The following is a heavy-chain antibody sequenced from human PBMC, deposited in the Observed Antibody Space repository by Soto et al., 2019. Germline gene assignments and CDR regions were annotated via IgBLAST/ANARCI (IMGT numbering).Heavy chain of an antibody. J-gene: IGHJ4*02. Sequence: GGSLRLSCAASGFSFSTYPMSWVRQAPGKGLEWVSAISGDGDNTYYADSVKGRFTISRDNSKNTLFLQMNSLRAEDTAIYYCAKFLRYSFVDYWGQGTLVTVSS. CDR3: AKFLRYSFVDY. CDR2: ISGDGDNT. D-gene: IGHD5-18*01. CDR1: GFSFSTYP. V-gene: IGHV3-23*01.